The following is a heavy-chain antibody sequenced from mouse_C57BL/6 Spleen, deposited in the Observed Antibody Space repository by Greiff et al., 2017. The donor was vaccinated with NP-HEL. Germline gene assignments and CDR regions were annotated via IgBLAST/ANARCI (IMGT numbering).Heavy chain of an antibody. Sequence: DVHLVESGGDLVKPGGSLKLSCAASGFTFSSYGMSWVRQTPDKRLEWVATISSGGSYTYYPDSVKGRFTLSRDKAKNTLYLQMSSLKSEDTAMYYCSRVTTWPWFAYWGQGTLVTVSA. V-gene: IGHV5-6*01. CDR1: GFTFSSYG. CDR3: SRVTTWPWFAY. J-gene: IGHJ3*01. CDR2: ISSGGSYT. D-gene: IGHD2-13*01.